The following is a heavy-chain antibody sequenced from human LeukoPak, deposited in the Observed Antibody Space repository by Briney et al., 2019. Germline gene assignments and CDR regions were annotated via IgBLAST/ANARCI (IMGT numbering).Heavy chain of an antibody. CDR1: GFTFDDYA. Sequence: SLRLSCTASGFTFDDYAMHWVRQAPGKGLEWVSGIGWNSGDIGYADSVKGRFTISRDNAKNSLYLQMNSLRAEDTAVYYCAKDVTGYDSSGYYYVPSNNDYWGQGTLVTVSS. CDR2: IGWNSGDI. CDR3: AKDVTGYDSSGYYYVPSNNDY. V-gene: IGHV3-9*01. J-gene: IGHJ4*02. D-gene: IGHD3-22*01.